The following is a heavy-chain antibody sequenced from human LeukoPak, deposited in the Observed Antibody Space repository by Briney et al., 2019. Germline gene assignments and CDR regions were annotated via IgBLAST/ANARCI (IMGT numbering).Heavy chain of an antibody. CDR2: ISGSGGST. CDR1: GFTFSSYA. J-gene: IGHJ4*02. CDR3: ARGRQQLGLFDY. V-gene: IGHV3-23*01. Sequence: PGGSLRLSCAASGFTFSSYAMSWVRQAPGKGLEWVSAISGSGGSTYYADSVKGRFTISRDNSKNTLYLQMNSLRAEDTAVYYCARGRQQLGLFDYWGQGTLVTVSS. D-gene: IGHD6-13*01.